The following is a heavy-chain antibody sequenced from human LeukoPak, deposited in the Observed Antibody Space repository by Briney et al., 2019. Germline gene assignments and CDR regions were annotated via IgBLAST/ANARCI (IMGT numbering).Heavy chain of an antibody. D-gene: IGHD1-1*01. J-gene: IGHJ6*03. CDR2: IYTSGST. CDR3: ARSPGRYYYYMDV. V-gene: IGHV4-4*07. Sequence: SEPLSLTCTVSGGSISTYYWSWVRQPAGKGLEWIGRIYTSGSTSYNPSLKSRVTMSEDTSKNQFSLKLSSVTAADTAVYYCARSPGRYYYYMDVWGKGTTVTVSS. CDR1: GGSISTYY.